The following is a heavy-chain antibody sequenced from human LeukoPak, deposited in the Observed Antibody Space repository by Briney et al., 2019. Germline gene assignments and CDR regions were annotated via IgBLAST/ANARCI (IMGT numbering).Heavy chain of an antibody. V-gene: IGHV3-30*18. D-gene: IGHD3-9*01. CDR1: GFTFSSYG. CDR2: ISYDGSNK. Sequence: GGSLRLSCAASGFTFSSYGMHWVRQAPGKGLEWVAVISYDGSNKYYADSVKGRFTISRDNSKNTLYLQMNSLRAEDTAVYYCAKRIPNYDILTGYPTYGMDVWGKGTTVTVSS. J-gene: IGHJ6*04. CDR3: AKRIPNYDILTGYPTYGMDV.